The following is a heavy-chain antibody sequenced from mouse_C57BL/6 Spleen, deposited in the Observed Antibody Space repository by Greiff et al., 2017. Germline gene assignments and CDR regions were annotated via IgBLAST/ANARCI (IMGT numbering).Heavy chain of an antibody. J-gene: IGHJ3*01. CDR3: ARRGVTPFAY. CDR2: IDPSDSYT. Sequence: VQLQQPGAELVRPGTSVKLSCKASGYTFTSYWMHWVKQRPGQGLEWIGVIDPSDSYTNYNQKFKGKATLTVDTSSSTAYMQLSSLTSEDSAVYYCARRGVTPFAYWGQGTLVTVSA. CDR1: GYTFTSYW. D-gene: IGHD2-2*01. V-gene: IGHV1-59*01.